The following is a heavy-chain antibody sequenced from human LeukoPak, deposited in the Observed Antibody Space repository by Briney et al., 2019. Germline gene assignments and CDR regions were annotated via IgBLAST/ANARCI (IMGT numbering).Heavy chain of an antibody. Sequence: SQTLSLTCTVSGVSISSGSYYWSWIRQPAGKGLEWIGRIYTSGSTNYNPSLKSRVTISVDTSKNQFSLKLSSVTAADTAVYYCARDRLAYCGGDCSVWGQGTLVTVSS. CDR1: GVSISSGSYY. J-gene: IGHJ4*02. D-gene: IGHD2-21*02. CDR3: ARDRLAYCGGDCSV. V-gene: IGHV4-61*02. CDR2: IYTSGST.